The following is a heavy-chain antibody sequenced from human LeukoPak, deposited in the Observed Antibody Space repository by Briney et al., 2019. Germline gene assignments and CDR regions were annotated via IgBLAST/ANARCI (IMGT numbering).Heavy chain of an antibody. CDR2: ISPTSSMI. CDR3: ARVRDTYYFDF. V-gene: IGHV3-11*01. J-gene: IGHJ4*02. Sequence: GGSLRLSCTASGFIFSYYYIAWIRQAPGKGLEWVSFISPTSSMIFYADSVKGRFTISRDNAKDSVSLQINSLRDEDTAMYYCARVRDTYYFDFWGQRALVTVSS. CDR1: GFIFSYYY.